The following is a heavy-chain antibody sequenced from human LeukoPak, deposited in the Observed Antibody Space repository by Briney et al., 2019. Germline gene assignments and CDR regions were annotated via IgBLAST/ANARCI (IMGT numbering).Heavy chain of an antibody. CDR2: ISGSGGST. J-gene: IGHJ3*02. CDR3: VRGLVSNDAFDI. V-gene: IGHV3-23*01. CDR1: GLIFSDAW. Sequence: GGSLRLSCVASGLIFSDAWMNWVRQAPGKGLEWVSAISGSGGSTYYADSVKGRFTISRDNSKNTLYLQMNSLRAEDTAVYYCVRGLVSNDAFDIWGQGTMVTVSS. D-gene: IGHD3/OR15-3a*01.